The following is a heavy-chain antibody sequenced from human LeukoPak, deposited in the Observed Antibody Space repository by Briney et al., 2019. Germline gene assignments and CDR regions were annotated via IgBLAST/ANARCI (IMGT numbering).Heavy chain of an antibody. CDR2: IIPIFGTA. J-gene: IGHJ6*02. Sequence: GASVKVSCKASGGTFISYAISWVRQAPGQGLEWMGGIIPIFGTANYAQKFQGRVTITADESTSTAYMELSSLRSEDTAVYYCARENSNYYYYGMDVWGQGTTVTVSS. V-gene: IGHV1-69*13. CDR3: ARENSNYYYYGMDV. D-gene: IGHD4-11*01. CDR1: GGTFISYA.